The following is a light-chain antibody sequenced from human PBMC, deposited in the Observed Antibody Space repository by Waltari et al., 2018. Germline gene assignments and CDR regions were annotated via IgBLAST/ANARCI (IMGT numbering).Light chain of an antibody. CDR3: QAWDSRSWV. CDR1: KLGDRY. J-gene: IGLJ3*02. CDR2: QDN. Sequence: SFELTQPPSVSVSPGQTASLTCSGDKLGDRYTSWYQQRSGRSPVLILYQDNKRPSGIPGRFSGSNSGDTATLTISGTQASDEADYYCQAWDSRSWVFGTGTTLTVL. V-gene: IGLV3-1*01.